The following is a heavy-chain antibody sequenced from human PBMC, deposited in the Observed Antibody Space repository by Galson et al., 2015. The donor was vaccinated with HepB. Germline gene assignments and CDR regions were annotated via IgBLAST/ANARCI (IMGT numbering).Heavy chain of an antibody. Sequence: SLRLSCAASGFTFGDYAMSWFRQAPGKGLEWVGFIRSKAYGGTTEYAASVKGRFTISRDDSKSIAYLQMNSLKTEDTAVYYCTRGHYDSWSGYTKLYYGMDVWGQGTTVTVSS. D-gene: IGHD3-3*01. J-gene: IGHJ6*02. CDR3: TRGHYDSWSGYTKLYYGMDV. V-gene: IGHV3-49*03. CDR1: GFTFGDYA. CDR2: IRSKAYGGTT.